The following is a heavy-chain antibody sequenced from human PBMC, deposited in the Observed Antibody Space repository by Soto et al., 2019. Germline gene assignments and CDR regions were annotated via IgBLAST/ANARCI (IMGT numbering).Heavy chain of an antibody. D-gene: IGHD4-17*01. J-gene: IGHJ4*02. Sequence: EEQLVESGGGLVQPGGSLRLSCAASGFTFSNHVMNWVRQAPGRGLEWASSINRDSNTFYADSVKGRFTISRDNAKDSLYLQMNSLRADDTAVYYCVNGDYYVGQGTLVTVSS. CDR2: INRDSNT. CDR1: GFTFSNHV. V-gene: IGHV3-48*01. CDR3: VNGDYY.